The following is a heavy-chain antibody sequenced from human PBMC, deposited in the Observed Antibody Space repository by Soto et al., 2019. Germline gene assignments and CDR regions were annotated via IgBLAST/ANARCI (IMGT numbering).Heavy chain of an antibody. J-gene: IGHJ4*02. CDR1: GGTFSSYG. D-gene: IGHD1-26*01. Sequence: ASVKVSCKASGGTFSSYGISWVRQAPGQGLEWMGWISAYNGNTNYAQKLQGRVTMTTDTSTSTAYMELRSLRSDDTAVYYCAREVGIVGATPSRYFDYWGQGTLVTVSS. CDR2: ISAYNGNT. V-gene: IGHV1-18*01. CDR3: AREVGIVGATPSRYFDY.